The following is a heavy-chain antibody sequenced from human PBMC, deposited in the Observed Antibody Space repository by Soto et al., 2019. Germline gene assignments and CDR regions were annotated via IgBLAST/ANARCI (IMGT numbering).Heavy chain of an antibody. J-gene: IGHJ4*02. CDR3: AKVSSLYYDSSGNRDY. CDR2: ISYDGSNK. V-gene: IGHV3-30*18. Sequence: GGSLRLSCAASGFTFSSYGMHWVRQAPGKGLEWVAVISYDGSNKYYADSVKGRFTISRDNSKNTLYLQMNSLRAEDTAVYYCAKVSSLYYDSSGNRDYWGQGTLVTVSS. CDR1: GFTFSSYG. D-gene: IGHD3-22*01.